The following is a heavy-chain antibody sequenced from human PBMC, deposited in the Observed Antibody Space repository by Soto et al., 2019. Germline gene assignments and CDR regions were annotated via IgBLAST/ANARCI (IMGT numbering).Heavy chain of an antibody. Sequence: SETLSLTCTVSGGSISSGGYYWSWIRQHPGKGLEWIGYIYYSGSTYYNPSLKSRVTISVDTSKNQFSLKLSSVTAADTAVYYCARVLGNYYYYYMDVWGKGTTVTVSS. CDR3: ARVLGNYYYYYMDV. CDR1: GGSISSGGYY. CDR2: IYYSGST. J-gene: IGHJ6*03. V-gene: IGHV4-31*03.